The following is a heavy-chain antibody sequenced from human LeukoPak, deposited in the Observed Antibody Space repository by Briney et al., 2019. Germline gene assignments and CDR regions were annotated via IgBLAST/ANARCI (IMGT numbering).Heavy chain of an antibody. V-gene: IGHV3-23*01. D-gene: IGHD3-10*01. CDR2: ITGSGGTT. CDR1: GFTFSNYG. J-gene: IGHJ4*02. Sequence: PGGSLRLSCAASGFTFSNYGMNWVRQAPGKGLEWVSGITGSGGTTYYADSVKGRFTISRENSKNTLYLQMNSLRAEDTAVYYCMKDSDNSPWFGESVLADYWGQGTLVTVSS. CDR3: MKDSDNSPWFGESVLADY.